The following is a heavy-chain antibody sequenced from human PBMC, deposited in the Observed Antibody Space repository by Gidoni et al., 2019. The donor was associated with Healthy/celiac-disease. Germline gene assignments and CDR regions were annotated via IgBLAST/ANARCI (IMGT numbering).Heavy chain of an antibody. J-gene: IGHJ1*01. D-gene: IGHD2-8*02. V-gene: IGHV4-30-2*01. Sequence: QLQLQESGSGLVKPSQTLSLTCAASGGSISSGGYSWSWIRQPPGKGLEWIGYIYHSGSTYYNPSLKSRVTISVDRSKNQFSLKLSSVTAADTAVYYCARGRGVTSQYFQHWGQGTLVTVSS. CDR2: IYHSGST. CDR3: ARGRGVTSQYFQH. CDR1: GGSISSGGYS.